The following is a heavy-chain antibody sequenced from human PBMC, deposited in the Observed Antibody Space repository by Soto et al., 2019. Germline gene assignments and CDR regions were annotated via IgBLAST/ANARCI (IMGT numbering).Heavy chain of an antibody. CDR1: GGSISSSSYY. Sequence: PSETLSLTCTVSGGSISSSSYYWGWIRQPPGKGLEWIGSIYYSGSTYYNPSLKSRVTISVDTSKNQFSLKLSPVTAADTAVYYCARWGIMITFGGPRGAFEIWGQGTMVTVSS. CDR3: ARWGIMITFGGPRGAFEI. J-gene: IGHJ3*02. V-gene: IGHV4-39*01. CDR2: IYYSGST. D-gene: IGHD3-16*01.